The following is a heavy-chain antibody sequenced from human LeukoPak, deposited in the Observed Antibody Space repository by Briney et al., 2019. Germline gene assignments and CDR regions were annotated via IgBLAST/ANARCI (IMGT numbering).Heavy chain of an antibody. CDR3: AAPSYCGGDCYRKYYYYMDV. J-gene: IGHJ6*03. Sequence: GASVKVSCKASGYTFTSYGISWVRQAPGQGLEWRGWMSASNGNTHYAQKLQDRVTMSTDTSTSTAYMELRSLRSEDTAVYYCAAPSYCGGDCYRKYYYYMDVWGKGTTVTVSS. CDR2: MSASNGNT. CDR1: GYTFTSYG. D-gene: IGHD2-21*02. V-gene: IGHV1-18*01.